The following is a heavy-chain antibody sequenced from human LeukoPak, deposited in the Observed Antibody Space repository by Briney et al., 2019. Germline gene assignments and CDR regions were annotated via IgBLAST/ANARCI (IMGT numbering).Heavy chain of an antibody. D-gene: IGHD2-2*01. J-gene: IGHJ4*02. CDR2: ICYDGSKK. CDR3: ARVGTSWAFDY. Sequence: GGSLRLSRAASGLTFNHFGVHWVRQAPGKGLEWVAVICYDGSKKNWADSVKGRFTISRDNSKNTLYLQMNSLRAEDTAVYYCARVGTSWAFDYWGQGILVTVSS. V-gene: IGHV3-33*01. CDR1: GLTFNHFG.